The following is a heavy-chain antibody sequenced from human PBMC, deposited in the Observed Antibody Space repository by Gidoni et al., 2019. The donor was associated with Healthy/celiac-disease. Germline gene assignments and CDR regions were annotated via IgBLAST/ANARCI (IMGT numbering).Heavy chain of an antibody. V-gene: IGHV6-1*01. Sequence: QVQLQQSGPGLVKPSQTLSLTCAISGDSVSSNSAAWNWIRQSPSRGLEWLGRTYYRSKWYNDYAVSVKSRITINPDTSKNQFSLQLNSVTPEDTAVYYCARVVVGATTPYYYYYYMDVWGKGTTVTVSS. CDR1: GDSVSSNSAA. D-gene: IGHD1-26*01. CDR3: ARVVVGATTPYYYYYYMDV. J-gene: IGHJ6*03. CDR2: TYYRSKWYN.